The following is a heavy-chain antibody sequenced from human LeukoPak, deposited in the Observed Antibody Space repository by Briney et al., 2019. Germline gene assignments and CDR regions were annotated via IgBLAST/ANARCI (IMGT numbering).Heavy chain of an antibody. D-gene: IGHD3-16*01. CDR1: GFTFSSYS. CDR2: ISSSSSYI. V-gene: IGHV3-21*01. CDR3: ARDSLFGPPPFDI. Sequence: KPGGSLRLSCAASGFTFSSYSMNWVHQAPGKGLEWVSSISSSSSYIYYADSVKGRFTISRDNAKNSLYLQMNSLRAEDTAVYYCARDSLFGPPPFDIWGQGTMVTVSS. J-gene: IGHJ3*02.